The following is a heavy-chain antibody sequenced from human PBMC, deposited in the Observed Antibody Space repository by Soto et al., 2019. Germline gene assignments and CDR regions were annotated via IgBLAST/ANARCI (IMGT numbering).Heavy chain of an antibody. CDR1: GGSISSGDYY. CDR2: IYYSGST. J-gene: IGHJ6*02. CDR3: AREHYDILTGYYRYGMDV. D-gene: IGHD3-9*01. Sequence: SETLSLTCTVSGGSISSGDYYWSWIRQPPGKGLEWIGYIYYSGSTYYNPSLKSRVTISVDTSKNQFSLKLSSVTAADTAVYYCAREHYDILTGYYRYGMDVWGQGTTVTVSS. V-gene: IGHV4-30-4*01.